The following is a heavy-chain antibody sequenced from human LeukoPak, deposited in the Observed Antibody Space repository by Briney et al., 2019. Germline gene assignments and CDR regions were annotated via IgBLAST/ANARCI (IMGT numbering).Heavy chain of an antibody. CDR3: ARSYSSSWYSY. J-gene: IGHJ4*02. D-gene: IGHD6-13*01. CDR1: GGSISSSSYY. Sequence: KPSETLSLTCTVSGGSISSSSYYWGWIRQPPGKGLEWIGSIYYSGSTNYNPSLKSRVTISVDTSKNQFSLKLSSVTAADTAVYYCARSYSSSWYSYWGQGTLVTVSS. V-gene: IGHV4-39*07. CDR2: IYYSGST.